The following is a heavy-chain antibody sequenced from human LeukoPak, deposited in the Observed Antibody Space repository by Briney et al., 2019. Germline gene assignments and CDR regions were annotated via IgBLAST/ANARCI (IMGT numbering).Heavy chain of an antibody. D-gene: IGHD2-2*01. J-gene: IGHJ4*02. CDR3: AKDLPAAYFDY. Sequence: TGGSLRLSCAASGFTFSSYSMNWVRQAPGKGLEWVSSISSSSSYIYYADSVKGRFTISRDNAKNSLYLQMNSLRPEDTALYHCAKDLPAAYFDYWGQGTLVTVSS. V-gene: IGHV3-21*01. CDR1: GFTFSSYS. CDR2: ISSSSSYI.